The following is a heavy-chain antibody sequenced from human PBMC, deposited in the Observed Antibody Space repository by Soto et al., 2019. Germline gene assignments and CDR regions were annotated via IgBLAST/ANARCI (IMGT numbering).Heavy chain of an antibody. J-gene: IGHJ5*02. V-gene: IGHV4-59*08. D-gene: IGHD6-19*01. CDR2: IYYSGST. CDR1: GGSISSYY. Sequence: SETLSLTCTVSGGSISSYYWSWIRQPPGKGLEWIGYIYYSGSTNYNPSLKSRVTISVDTSKNQFSLKLSSVTAADTAVYYCARLIAVAGQNGGWFDPWGQGTLVTVSS. CDR3: ARLIAVAGQNGGWFDP.